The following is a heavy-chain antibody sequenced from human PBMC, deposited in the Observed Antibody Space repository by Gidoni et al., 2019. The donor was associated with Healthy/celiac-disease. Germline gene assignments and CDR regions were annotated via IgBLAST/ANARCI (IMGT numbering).Heavy chain of an antibody. J-gene: IGHJ4*02. Sequence: QVQLVESGGGVVQPGRSLRLSCAASGFTFSSYAMHWVRQDPGKGLEWVAVISYDGSNKYYADSVKGRFTISRDNSKNTLYLQMNSLRAEDTAVYYCARDFLATSDYWGQGTLVTVSS. CDR1: GFTFSSYA. CDR3: ARDFLATSDY. CDR2: ISYDGSNK. V-gene: IGHV3-30-3*01. D-gene: IGHD2-15*01.